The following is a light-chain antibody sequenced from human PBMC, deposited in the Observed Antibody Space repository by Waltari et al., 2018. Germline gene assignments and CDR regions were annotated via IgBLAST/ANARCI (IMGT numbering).Light chain of an antibody. V-gene: IGKV1-5*03. CDR1: QSISYW. CDR3: QQYNTYSQFT. J-gene: IGKJ3*01. Sequence: DIQMTQSPSTLSAFVGDRVNITCRASQSISYWLAWLQQKPGKAPKLLSYKATNLQSGVPSRFSGSGSGTEFTLTISSLQPDDFATYYCQQYNTYSQFTFGPGTKLDIK. CDR2: KAT.